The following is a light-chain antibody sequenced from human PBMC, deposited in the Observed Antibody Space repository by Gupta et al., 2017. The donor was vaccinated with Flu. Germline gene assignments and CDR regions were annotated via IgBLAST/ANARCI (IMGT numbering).Light chain of an antibody. V-gene: IGKV3D-15*01. Sequence: EMVMTQSPLTLSVSPGERATLSCRASQNVNSNLAWYQQRPGQARRLLIYGASTRAAGIPARFSGSGSGTEFTLSISSLQSEDFAVFYCQQYNNWPYSFGQGTKLESK. CDR3: QQYNNWPYS. CDR2: GAS. J-gene: IGKJ2*03. CDR1: QNVNSN.